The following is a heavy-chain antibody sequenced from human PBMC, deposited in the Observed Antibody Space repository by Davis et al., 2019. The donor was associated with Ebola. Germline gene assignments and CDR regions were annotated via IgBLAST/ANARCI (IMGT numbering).Heavy chain of an antibody. J-gene: IGHJ4*02. D-gene: IGHD5-24*01. CDR2: IYAGDSDT. Sequence: GESLKISCKGSGYSFTSYWIAWVRQMPGKGLEWMGIIYAGDSDTRYSPSFEGQVTISVDRSITTAYLQWSSLKASDTAIYYCARGTNGYNPGGYFDSWGQGTLVTVSS. CDR1: GYSFTSYW. V-gene: IGHV5-51*01. CDR3: ARGTNGYNPGGYFDS.